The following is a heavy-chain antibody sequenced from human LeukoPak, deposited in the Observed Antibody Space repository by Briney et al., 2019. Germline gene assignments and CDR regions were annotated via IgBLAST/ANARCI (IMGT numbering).Heavy chain of an antibody. CDR3: ARREGIIASADYFDY. Sequence: NPSETLSLTCTVSGGSISSSSYYWGWIRQPPGKGLEWIGTIYYSGSTYYNPALNSRVTISVDTSKNLFSLKLTSVTAADAAVYYCARREGIIASADYFDYWGQGTLVTVSS. CDR2: IYYSGST. V-gene: IGHV4-39*01. D-gene: IGHD6-13*01. J-gene: IGHJ4*02. CDR1: GGSISSSSYY.